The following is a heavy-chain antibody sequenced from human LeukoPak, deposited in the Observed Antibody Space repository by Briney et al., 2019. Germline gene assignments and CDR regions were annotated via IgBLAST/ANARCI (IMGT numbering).Heavy chain of an antibody. CDR2: INPNSGGT. D-gene: IGHD5-12*01. Sequence: GASVKVSCKASGYTFTGYYMHWVRQAPGQGLEWMGWINPNSGGTNYAQKFQGRVTITRDTSASTAYMELSSLRSEDTAVYYCARASVDDAFDIWGQGTMVTVSS. CDR3: ARASVDDAFDI. CDR1: GYTFTGYY. V-gene: IGHV1-2*02. J-gene: IGHJ3*02.